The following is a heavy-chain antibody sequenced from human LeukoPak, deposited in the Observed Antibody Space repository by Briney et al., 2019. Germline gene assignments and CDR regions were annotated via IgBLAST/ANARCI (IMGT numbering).Heavy chain of an antibody. CDR2: IKSKTDGGTT. CDR1: GFAFSNAW. CDR3: TTDEGASWGYFDWLSARTRSHYFDY. Sequence: GGSLRLSCAASGFAFSNAWMSWVRQAPGKGLEWVGRIKSKTDGGTTDYAAPVKGRFTISRDDSKNTLYLQMNSLKTEDTAVYYCTTDEGASWGYFDWLSARTRSHYFDYWGQGTLVTVSS. D-gene: IGHD3-9*01. V-gene: IGHV3-15*01. J-gene: IGHJ4*02.